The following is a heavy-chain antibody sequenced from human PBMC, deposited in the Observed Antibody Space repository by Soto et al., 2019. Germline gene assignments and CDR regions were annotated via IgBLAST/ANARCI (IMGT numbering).Heavy chain of an antibody. Sequence: KPSETLSLTCTVSGDSLISRSHHWGWIRQAPGRGLEWIGTISDSGNTYSNSSLRGRVTISVDPAKNQFTLRLTAVTAADTAVYYCARRDYIGSYHFDHWGQGALVTVSS. V-gene: IGHV4-39*01. CDR3: ARRDYIGSYHFDH. CDR1: GDSLISRSHH. J-gene: IGHJ4*02. D-gene: IGHD1-26*01. CDR2: ISDSGNT.